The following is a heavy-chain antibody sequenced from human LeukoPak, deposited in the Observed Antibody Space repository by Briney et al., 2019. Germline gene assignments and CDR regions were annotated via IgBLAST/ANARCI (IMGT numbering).Heavy chain of an antibody. D-gene: IGHD4-23*01. J-gene: IGHJ4*02. CDR1: GGTFSSYA. V-gene: IGHV1-69*05. CDR3: AINYGGNSGDLKPC. CDR2: IIPIFGTA. Sequence: ASVKVSCKASGGTFSSYAISWVRQAPGQGLEWMGGIIPIFGTANYAQKFQGRVTITTDESTSTAYMELSSLRSEDTAVYYCAINYGGNSGDLKPCWGQGTLVTVSS.